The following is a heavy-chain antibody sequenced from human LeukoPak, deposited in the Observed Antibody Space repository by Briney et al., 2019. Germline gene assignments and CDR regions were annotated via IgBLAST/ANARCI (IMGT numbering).Heavy chain of an antibody. J-gene: IGHJ6*03. CDR3: ARQGGSGSYYYYMDV. D-gene: IGHD3-22*01. V-gene: IGHV4-34*01. Sequence: SETLSLTCAVYGGSFSGYYWSWIRQPPGKGLEWIGEINHSGSTNYNPSLKSRVTISVDTSKNQFSLKLSSVTAADTAVYYCARQGGSGSYYYYMDVWGKGTTVTTSS. CDR2: INHSGST. CDR1: GGSFSGYY.